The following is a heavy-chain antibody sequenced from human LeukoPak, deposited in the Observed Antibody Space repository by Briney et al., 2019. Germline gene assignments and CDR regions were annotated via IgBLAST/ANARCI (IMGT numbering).Heavy chain of an antibody. V-gene: IGHV3-21*04. J-gene: IGHJ4*02. CDR3: ARGDRGYFDY. D-gene: IGHD1-26*01. Sequence: GGSLRLSCTASGFTFSSCSMNWVRQAPGKGLEWVSSISSSGADRYYADSVKGRFTISRDNSKNTLYPQMNSLRAEDTAVYYCARGDRGYFDYWGQGTLVTVSS. CDR1: GFTFSSCS. CDR2: ISSSGADR.